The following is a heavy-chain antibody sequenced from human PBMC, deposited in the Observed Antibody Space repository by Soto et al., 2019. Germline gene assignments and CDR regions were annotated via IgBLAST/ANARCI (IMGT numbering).Heavy chain of an antibody. V-gene: IGHV3-64D*08. D-gene: IGHD4-17*01. CDR1: GFTFSSYA. J-gene: IGHJ4*02. CDR2: ISSNGGST. CDR3: VKDYGDSFPDFDY. Sequence: GGSLRLSCSASGFTFSSYAMHWVRQAPGKGLEYVSAISSNGGSTYYADSVKGRFTISRDNSKNTLYLQMSSLRAEDTAVYYCVKDYGDSFPDFDYWGQGTLVTVSS.